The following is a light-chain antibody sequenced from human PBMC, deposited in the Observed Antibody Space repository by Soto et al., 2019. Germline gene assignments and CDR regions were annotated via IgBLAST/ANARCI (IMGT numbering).Light chain of an antibody. V-gene: IGKV1-12*01. CDR1: QDVSSW. CDR3: QPANSFPLT. CDR2: SAS. J-gene: IGKJ4*01. Sequence: DIQVTQSPSSVSASVGDRVTITCRTSQDVSSWLAWYQQKPGKAPELLIYSASTLQTGVPSRFSGSGSRTDFTLTISSLQPEDFATYYCQPANSFPLTFGGGTKGEIK.